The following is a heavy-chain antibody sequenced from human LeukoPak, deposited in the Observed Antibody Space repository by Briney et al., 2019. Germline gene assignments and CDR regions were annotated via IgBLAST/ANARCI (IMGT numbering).Heavy chain of an antibody. Sequence: ASVKVSCKASGFTFTSYGISWVRQAPGQGLEWLGWISAYNGNTDYAQKFQGKVTMTTDTSTSTAHMELRSLKSDDTAVYYCARDQSLVAYSSTWFDYWGQGTPVTVSS. CDR3: ARDQSLVAYSSTWFDY. V-gene: IGHV1-18*01. CDR2: ISAYNGNT. J-gene: IGHJ4*02. CDR1: GFTFTSYG. D-gene: IGHD6-13*01.